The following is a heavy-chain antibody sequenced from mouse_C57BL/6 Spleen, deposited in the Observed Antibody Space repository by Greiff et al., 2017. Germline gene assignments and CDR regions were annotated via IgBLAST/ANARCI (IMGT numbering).Heavy chain of an antibody. Sequence: QVQLKQSGPELVKPGASVKISCKASGYAFSSSWMNWVKQRPGKGLEWIGRIYPGNGDTTYNGKFKGKATLTADKYSSTAYMQLSSLTSEDSAVYFCARSPLYGSTHYFDYWGQGTTLTVSS. D-gene: IGHD1-1*01. CDR1: GYAFSSSW. CDR3: ARSPLYGSTHYFDY. J-gene: IGHJ2*01. V-gene: IGHV1-82*01. CDR2: IYPGNGDT.